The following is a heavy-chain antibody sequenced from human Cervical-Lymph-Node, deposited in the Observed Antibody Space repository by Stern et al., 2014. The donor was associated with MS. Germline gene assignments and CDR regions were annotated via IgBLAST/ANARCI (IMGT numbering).Heavy chain of an antibody. CDR3: ARVDSGWYGYFDY. J-gene: IGHJ4*02. V-gene: IGHV4-59*01. Sequence: QLQLQESGPGLLKPSETLSLTCTVSGGSISSYYWSWIQQPPGKALECIGYIYYSGSTNYNPSLKSRVTISVDTSKNQFSLKLSSVTAADTAVYYCARVDSGWYGYFDYWGQGTLVTVSS. D-gene: IGHD6-19*01. CDR1: GGSISSYY. CDR2: IYYSGST.